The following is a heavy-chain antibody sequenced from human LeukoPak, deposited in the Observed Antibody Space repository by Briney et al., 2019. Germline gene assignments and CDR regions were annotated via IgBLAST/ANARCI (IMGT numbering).Heavy chain of an antibody. D-gene: IGHD3-22*01. J-gene: IGHJ4*02. Sequence: GGSLRLSCAASGFTVGTNYMSWVRQAPGKGLEWVSVIYSGGSAYYADSVKGRFTISRDNAKNMLYLQLDSLTAEDTAVYYCSRGLVGYYHDSSTYPDSWGQGTLVTVSS. V-gene: IGHV3-53*01. CDR3: SRGLVGYYHDSSTYPDS. CDR2: IYSGGSA. CDR1: GFTVGTNY.